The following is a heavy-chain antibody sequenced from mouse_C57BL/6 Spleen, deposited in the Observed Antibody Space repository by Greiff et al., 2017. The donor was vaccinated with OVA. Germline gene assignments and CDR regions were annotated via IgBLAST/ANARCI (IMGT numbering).Heavy chain of an antibody. CDR1: GFTFSDYG. D-gene: IGHD1-1*01. CDR3: ARLLGSSYGYFDV. CDR2: ISSGSSTI. J-gene: IGHJ1*03. V-gene: IGHV5-17*01. Sequence: EVKVVESGGGLVKPGGSLKLSCAASGFTFSDYGMHWVRQAPEKGLEWVAYISSGSSTIYYADTVKGRFTISRDNAKNTLFLQMTSLRSEDTAMYYCARLLGSSYGYFDVWGTGTTVTVSS.